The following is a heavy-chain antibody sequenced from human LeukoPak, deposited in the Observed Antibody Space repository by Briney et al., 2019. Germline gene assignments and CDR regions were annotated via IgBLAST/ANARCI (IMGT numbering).Heavy chain of an antibody. Sequence: GGSLRLSCAASGFTFSSYSMNWVRRAPGKGLEWVSYISSSSSTIYYADSVKGRFTISRDSAKNSLYLQMNSLRAEDTAVYYCAQSFDNWGQGTLVTVSS. J-gene: IGHJ4*02. CDR2: ISSSSSTI. CDR3: AQSFDN. CDR1: GFTFSSYS. V-gene: IGHV3-48*04.